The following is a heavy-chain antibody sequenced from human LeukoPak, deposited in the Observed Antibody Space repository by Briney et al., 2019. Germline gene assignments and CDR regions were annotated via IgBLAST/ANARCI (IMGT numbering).Heavy chain of an antibody. CDR3: ARATYYYDSSGYYYYYYGMDV. V-gene: IGHV1-8*02. CDR1: GYTFTSYG. D-gene: IGHD3-22*01. Sequence: ASVKVSCKASGYTFTSYGISWVRQATGQGLEWMGWMNPNSGNTGYAQKFQGRVTMTRNTSISTAYMELSSLRSEDTAVYYCARATYYYDSSGYYYYYYGMDVWGQGTTVTVSS. CDR2: MNPNSGNT. J-gene: IGHJ6*02.